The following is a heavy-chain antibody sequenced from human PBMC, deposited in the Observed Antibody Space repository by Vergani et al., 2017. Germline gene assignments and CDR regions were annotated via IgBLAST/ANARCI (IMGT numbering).Heavy chain of an antibody. CDR2: IYPGDSDT. D-gene: IGHD2-2*01. J-gene: IGHJ6*03. V-gene: IGHV5-51*03. Sequence: EVQLVQSGAEVKKPGESLKISCKGSGYSFTSYWIGWVRQMPGKGLEWMGIIYPGDSDTRYSSSFQGQVTISADKSISTAYLQWSSLKASDTAMYYCARGVXPAARDYYYYYMDVWGKGTTVTVSS. CDR3: ARGVXPAARDYYYYYMDV. CDR1: GYSFTSYW.